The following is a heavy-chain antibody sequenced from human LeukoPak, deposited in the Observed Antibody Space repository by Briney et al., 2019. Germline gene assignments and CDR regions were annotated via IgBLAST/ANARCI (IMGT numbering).Heavy chain of an antibody. CDR2: IYPGDSDT. J-gene: IGHJ3*02. CDR1: GYSFTSYW. CDR3: ARRPSLFDWYGDAFDI. V-gene: IGHV5-51*01. Sequence: GESLKISCRGSGYSFTSYWIGWVRQMPGKGLEWMGIIYPGDSDTRYSPSFQGQVTISADKSISTAYLQWSSLKASDTAMYYCARRPSLFDWYGDAFDIWGQGTMVTVSS. D-gene: IGHD3-9*01.